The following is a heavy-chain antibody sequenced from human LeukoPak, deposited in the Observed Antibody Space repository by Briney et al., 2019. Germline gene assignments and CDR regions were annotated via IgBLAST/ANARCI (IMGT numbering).Heavy chain of an antibody. V-gene: IGHV1-24*01. Sequence: ASVKVSFKVSGYTLTELSMHWVRQAPGKGLEWMGGFDPEDGETIYAQKFQGRVTMTEDTSTDTANMELSSLRSEDTAVYCGATQVPANGGNWFDPWGQGTLVTVSS. CDR3: ATQVPANGGNWFDP. CDR2: FDPEDGET. D-gene: IGHD2-2*01. J-gene: IGHJ5*02. CDR1: GYTLTELS.